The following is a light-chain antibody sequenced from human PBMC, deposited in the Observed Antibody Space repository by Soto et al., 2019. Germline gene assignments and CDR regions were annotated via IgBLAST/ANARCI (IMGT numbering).Light chain of an antibody. CDR2: LTS. CDR3: QQSHSAPYS. V-gene: IGKV1-39*01. J-gene: IGKJ2*01. CDR1: RSIGDY. Sequence: DIPMTQSPSSLSASVGDRVTITCRASRSIGDYLNWYRQKPESAPKLLIYLTSRLQSGVPSRFSGSGSGTDFTLTISSLQPDDFATYYCQQSHSAPYSFGQGTKVDIK.